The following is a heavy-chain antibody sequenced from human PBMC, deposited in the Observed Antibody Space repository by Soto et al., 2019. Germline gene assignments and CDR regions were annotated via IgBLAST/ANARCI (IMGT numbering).Heavy chain of an antibody. D-gene: IGHD3-9*01. CDR2: ISHSGSA. V-gene: IGHV4-30-4*01. CDR1: GGSVRSDDYF. J-gene: IGHJ4*02. Sequence: QVQLQESGPGLVKPSQTLSLRCSVSGGSVRSDDYFWGWIRQPPGEALQWMGYISHSGSAYYNPSLKSRLATSIDTSNKQFSLSLRSVTAADTATYYCARGHYDILTGYYVRYYDYWGRGTLVTVSS. CDR3: ARGHYDILTGYYVRYYDY.